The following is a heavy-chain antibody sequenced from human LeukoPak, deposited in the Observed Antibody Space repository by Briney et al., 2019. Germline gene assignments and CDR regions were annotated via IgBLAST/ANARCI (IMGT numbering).Heavy chain of an antibody. Sequence: SETLSLTCTVSGGSMSSYYWSWIRQPPGKGLEWIGYIYYSGSTNYNPSLKSRVTISIDTSNHQFSLKLSSVTAADTAVYFCARRRHSSGWYFDYWGQGTLVTVSS. D-gene: IGHD6-19*01. CDR3: ARRRHSSGWYFDY. V-gene: IGHV4-59*12. J-gene: IGHJ4*02. CDR2: IYYSGST. CDR1: GGSMSSYY.